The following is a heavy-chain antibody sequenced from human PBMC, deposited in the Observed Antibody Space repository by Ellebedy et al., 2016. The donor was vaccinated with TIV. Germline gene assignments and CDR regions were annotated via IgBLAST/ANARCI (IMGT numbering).Heavy chain of an antibody. J-gene: IGHJ4*02. CDR3: AKELHVDSAY. V-gene: IGHV3-30*18. D-gene: IGHD5-18*01. CDR2: ISSDGTNK. Sequence: GESLKISCAASGFTFSSYGMHWVRQAPGKGLEWVAVISSDGTNKYYGDSVKGRFTISRDNSKNTLSLQMNSLRGDDTAVYYCAKELHVDSAYWGQGTLVTVSS. CDR1: GFTFSSYG.